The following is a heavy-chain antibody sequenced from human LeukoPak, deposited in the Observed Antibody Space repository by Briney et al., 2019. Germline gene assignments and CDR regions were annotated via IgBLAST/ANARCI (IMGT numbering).Heavy chain of an antibody. D-gene: IGHD3-9*01. Sequence: PSETLSLTCAVYGGSFSGYYWSWIRQPPGKGLEWIGEINHSGSTNYNPSLKSRVTMSVDTSKNQFSLKLSSVTAADTAVYYCARGHRLRYFDWLLLSPYYFDYWGQGTLVTVSS. CDR1: GGSFSGYY. CDR2: INHSGST. CDR3: ARGHRLRYFDWLLLSPYYFDY. J-gene: IGHJ4*02. V-gene: IGHV4-34*01.